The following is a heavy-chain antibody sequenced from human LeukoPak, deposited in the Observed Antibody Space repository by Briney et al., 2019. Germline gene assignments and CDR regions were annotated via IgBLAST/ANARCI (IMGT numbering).Heavy chain of an antibody. D-gene: IGHD6-19*01. CDR1: GYTFTNYA. CDR3: AKGGASSGWTLPAADY. V-gene: IGHV1-3*01. Sequence: ASVKVSCKASGYTFTNYALHWVRQAPGQGLECMGWINGGNGYTRHLQKFQDRVTITQDTSANTAYLELSGLRSEDTAVYYCAKGGASSGWTLPAADYWGQGTLVTVSS. CDR2: INGGNGYT. J-gene: IGHJ4*02.